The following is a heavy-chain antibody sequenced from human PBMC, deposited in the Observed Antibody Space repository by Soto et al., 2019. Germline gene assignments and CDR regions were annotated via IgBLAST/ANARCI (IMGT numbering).Heavy chain of an antibody. CDR1: GFTFSSYA. Sequence: EVQLLESGGGLVQPGGSLRLSCAASGFTFSSYAMSWVRQAPGKGLEWVSAISGSGGSTYYADSVKGRFTISRDNSKNTLYLQMDSLRAEDTAVYYCAKDRGYSYGWDYFDYWGQGTLVTVSS. CDR3: AKDRGYSYGWDYFDY. D-gene: IGHD5-18*01. CDR2: ISGSGGST. V-gene: IGHV3-23*01. J-gene: IGHJ4*02.